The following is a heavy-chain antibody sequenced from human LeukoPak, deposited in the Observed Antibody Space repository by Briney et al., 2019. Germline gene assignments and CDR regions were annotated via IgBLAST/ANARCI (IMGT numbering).Heavy chain of an antibody. V-gene: IGHV3-7*01. J-gene: IGHJ2*01. D-gene: IGHD6-19*01. Sequence: GSLRLSCAASGFSFSTHWMSWFRQAPGKGLEWVALIKQDGSVIHYVDSVKGRFTISRDNAKNSLSLQMNSLRADDTAVYYCARFYSGSSGWFVLWSFDLWGRGTLVTVSS. CDR1: GFSFSTHW. CDR3: ARFYSGSSGWFVLWSFDL. CDR2: IKQDGSVI.